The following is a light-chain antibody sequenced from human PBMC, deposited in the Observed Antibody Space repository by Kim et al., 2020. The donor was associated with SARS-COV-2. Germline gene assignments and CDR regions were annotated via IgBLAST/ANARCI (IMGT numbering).Light chain of an antibody. CDR2: WAS. J-gene: IGKJ4*01. Sequence: ATINCQSSQSVLDRCKKRNNLAWYQQKAGQPPKLFIYWASTRESGVPDRFRGSGSGTNFTLTINSLQAEDVAVYYCQQYYSSPLTFGGGTKVDIK. CDR1: QSVLDRCKKRNN. CDR3: QQYYSSPLT. V-gene: IGKV4-1*01.